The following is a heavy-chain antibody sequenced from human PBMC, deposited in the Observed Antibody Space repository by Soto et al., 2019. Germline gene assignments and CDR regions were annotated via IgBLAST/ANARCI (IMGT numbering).Heavy chain of an antibody. V-gene: IGHV4-39*01. Sequence: PSETLSLTCIVSGDSISNSRFYLAWIRQPPGEGLEWIGSIYHTGNAYYNPSLKSRVTISVDTSKNQFSLKLTSVTAADAALYYCARDFFDSSDYTTNWFDPWGQGTLVTVSS. J-gene: IGHJ5*02. CDR1: GDSISNSRFY. CDR2: IYHTGNA. CDR3: ARDFFDSSDYTTNWFDP. D-gene: IGHD3-22*01.